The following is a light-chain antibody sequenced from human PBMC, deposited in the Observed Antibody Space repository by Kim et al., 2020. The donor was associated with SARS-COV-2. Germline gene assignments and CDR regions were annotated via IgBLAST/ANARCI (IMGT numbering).Light chain of an antibody. V-gene: IGKV1-27*01. CDR2: AAS. Sequence: ASVGDRVTITCRARQGISNYLVWYQQKPGNVPKLLIYAASTLQSGVPSRFSGSGSGTDFTLTISSLQPEDVATYYCQNYNSAPLTFGGGTKVDIK. J-gene: IGKJ4*01. CDR3: QNYNSAPLT. CDR1: QGISNY.